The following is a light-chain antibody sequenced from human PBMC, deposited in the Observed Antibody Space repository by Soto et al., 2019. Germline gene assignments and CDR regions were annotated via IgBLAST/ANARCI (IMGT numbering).Light chain of an antibody. CDR3: CSYAIIYR. CDR2: DVS. J-gene: IGLJ1*01. Sequence: QSVLTQPASVSGTPGQSITISCTGSNSDVGIYDVSKRPSGVPDRFSGSKSGNTASLTISGLQAEDEADYYCCSYAIIYRFGTGTKVTVL. CDR1: NSDVG. V-gene: IGLV2-11*01.